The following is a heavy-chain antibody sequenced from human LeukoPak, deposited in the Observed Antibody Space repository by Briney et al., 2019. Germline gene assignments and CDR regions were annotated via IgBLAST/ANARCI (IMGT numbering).Heavy chain of an antibody. D-gene: IGHD5-18*01. V-gene: IGHV1-46*01. CDR1: GYTFTSYY. Sequence: ASVKVSCKASGYTFTSYYMHWVRQAPGQGLEWMGIINPSGGSTNYAQKFQGRVTITADKSTSTAYMELSSLRSEDTAVYYCARSDRGYSYAYDYWGQGTLVTVSS. CDR2: INPSGGST. J-gene: IGHJ4*02. CDR3: ARSDRGYSYAYDY.